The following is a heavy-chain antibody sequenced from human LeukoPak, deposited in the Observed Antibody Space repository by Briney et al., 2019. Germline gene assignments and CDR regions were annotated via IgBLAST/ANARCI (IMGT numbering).Heavy chain of an antibody. CDR3: ARQGWGWSADTLPHNWFDP. CDR2: IYYSGST. J-gene: IGHJ5*02. V-gene: IGHV4-39*01. D-gene: IGHD6-13*01. Sequence: SETLSLTCTVSGGSISSSSYYWGWIRQPPGKGLEWIGSIYYSGSTYYNPSLKSRVTISVDTSKNQFSLKLSSVTAADTAVYYCARQGWGWSADTLPHNWFDPWGQGTLVTVSS. CDR1: GGSISSSSYY.